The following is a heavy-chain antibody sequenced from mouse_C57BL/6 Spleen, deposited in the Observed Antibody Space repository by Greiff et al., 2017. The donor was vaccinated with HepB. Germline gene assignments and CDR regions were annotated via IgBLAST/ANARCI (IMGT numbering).Heavy chain of an antibody. CDR2: IHPNSGST. CDR3: GRSNYSNYHYAMDY. D-gene: IGHD2-5*01. Sequence: QVQLQQPGAELVKPGASVKLSCKASGYTFTSYWMHWVKQRPGQGLEWIGMIHPNSGSTNYNEKFKSKATLTVDKSSSTAYMQLSSLTSEDAAVYYCGRSNYSNYHYAMDYWGQGTSVTVSS. J-gene: IGHJ4*01. CDR1: GYTFTSYW. V-gene: IGHV1-64*01.